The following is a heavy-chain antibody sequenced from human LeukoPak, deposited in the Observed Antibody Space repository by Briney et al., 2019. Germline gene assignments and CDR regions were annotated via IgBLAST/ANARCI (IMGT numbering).Heavy chain of an antibody. CDR2: INPNSGGT. CDR1: GYTFTGYY. Sequence: ASVKVSCKASGYTFTGYYMHWVRQAPGQGLEWMGWINPNSGGTNYAQRFQGRVTMTRDTSISTAYMELSRLRSDDTAVYYCARDRVGATTIDYWGQGTLVTVSS. J-gene: IGHJ4*02. V-gene: IGHV1-2*02. D-gene: IGHD1-26*01. CDR3: ARDRVGATTIDY.